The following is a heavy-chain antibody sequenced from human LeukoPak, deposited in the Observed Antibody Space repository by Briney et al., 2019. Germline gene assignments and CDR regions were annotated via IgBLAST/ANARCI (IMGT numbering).Heavy chain of an antibody. Sequence: GESLKISCKGSGYSFTSYWIGWVRQMPGKGLEWMGIIYPSDSDTRYSPSFQGQVTISADKSISTAYLQWSSLKASDTAMYYCARQRRYYYDSRAASYGMDVWGQGTTVTVSS. CDR2: IYPSDSDT. CDR3: ARQRRYYYDSRAASYGMDV. D-gene: IGHD3-22*01. J-gene: IGHJ6*02. CDR1: GYSFTSYW. V-gene: IGHV5-51*01.